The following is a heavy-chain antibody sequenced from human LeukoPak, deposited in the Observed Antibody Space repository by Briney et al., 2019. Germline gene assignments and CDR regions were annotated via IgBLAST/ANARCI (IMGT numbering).Heavy chain of an antibody. Sequence: GGSLRLSCAASGFNFNSYNMNWVRQAPGKGLEWVANIKQDGSEKYYVDSVKGRFTISRDNAKNSLYLQMNSLRAEDTAVYYCARTAYDSSGYYYLRPAELIATLYFDYWGQGTLVTVSS. CDR2: IKQDGSEK. CDR3: ARTAYDSSGYYYLRPAELIATLYFDY. J-gene: IGHJ4*02. CDR1: GFNFNSYN. D-gene: IGHD3-22*01. V-gene: IGHV3-7*01.